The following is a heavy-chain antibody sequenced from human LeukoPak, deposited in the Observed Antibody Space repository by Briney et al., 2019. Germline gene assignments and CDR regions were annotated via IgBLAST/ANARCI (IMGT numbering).Heavy chain of an antibody. V-gene: IGHV3-23*01. Sequence: GGSLRLSCAASGFTFSNYAMTWVRQAPGKGLEWVSGISGSGSSTYYADSVKGRFTLSRDYPKNTLYPQMNSLRAEDTAVYFCAKYSGSYYYPPNWDSWGQGTLVTVSS. D-gene: IGHD1-26*01. CDR3: AKYSGSYYYPPNWDS. CDR1: GFTFSNYA. CDR2: ISGSGSST. J-gene: IGHJ4*02.